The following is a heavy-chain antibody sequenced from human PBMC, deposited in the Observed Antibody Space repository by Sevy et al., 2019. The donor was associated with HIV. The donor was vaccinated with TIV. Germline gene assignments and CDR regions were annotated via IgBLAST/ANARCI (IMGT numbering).Heavy chain of an antibody. D-gene: IGHD3-22*01. CDR2: IRGSGGST. V-gene: IGHV3-23*01. J-gene: IGHJ4*02. Sequence: GGSLRLSCAASGFTFSSYAMSWVRQAPGKGLEWVSAIRGSGGSTYYADSVKGRFTISRDNSKNTLYLQMNSLRAEDTAVYYCAKCNYYDSSGYYTLWGQGTLVTVSS. CDR1: GFTFSSYA. CDR3: AKCNYYDSSGYYTL.